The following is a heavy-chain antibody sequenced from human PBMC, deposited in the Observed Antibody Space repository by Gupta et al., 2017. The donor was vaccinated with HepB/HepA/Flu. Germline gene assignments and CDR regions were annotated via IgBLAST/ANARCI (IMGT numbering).Heavy chain of an antibody. V-gene: IGHV3-33*01. CDR1: GFTFTTYG. J-gene: IGHJ6*02. CDR2: LWYDASNK. Sequence: QVQLVESGGGVVQPGRSLRLSCAASGFTFTTYGMHWVRQAPGKGLEWVAVLWYDASNKYYADSVKGRFTISRDNSKNTLYLQMDSLRAEDTAVYYCARDRRQLHYYYYGMDVWGQGTTVTVSS. CDR3: ARDRRQLHYYYYGMDV. D-gene: IGHD1-1*01.